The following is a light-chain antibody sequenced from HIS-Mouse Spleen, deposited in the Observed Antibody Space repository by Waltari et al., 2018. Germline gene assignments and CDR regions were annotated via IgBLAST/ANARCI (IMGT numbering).Light chain of an antibody. CDR3: QAWDSSYSV. J-gene: IGLJ2*01. CDR2: QDS. V-gene: IGLV3-1*01. Sequence: SYELTQPPSVSVSPGQTASIPCSRHTWGEQYACWYQQKPGQSPVLVIYQDSKRPSGIPERFSGSNSGNTATLTISGTQAMDEADYYCQAWDSSYSVFGGGTKLTVL. CDR1: TWGEQY.